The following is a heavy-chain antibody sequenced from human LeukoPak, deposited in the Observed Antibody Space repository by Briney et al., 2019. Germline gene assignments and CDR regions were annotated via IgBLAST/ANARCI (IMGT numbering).Heavy chain of an antibody. V-gene: IGHV3-33*01. CDR3: ARDRGQGAFDI. J-gene: IGHJ3*02. CDR2: IWYDGSNK. Sequence: GGSLRLSCAASGFTFSSYGMHWVRQAPGKGLEWVAVIWYDGSNKYYADSVKGRFTISRDNSKNTPYLQMNSLRAEDTAVYYCARDRGQGAFDIWGQGTMVTVSS. CDR1: GFTFSSYG. D-gene: IGHD3-10*01.